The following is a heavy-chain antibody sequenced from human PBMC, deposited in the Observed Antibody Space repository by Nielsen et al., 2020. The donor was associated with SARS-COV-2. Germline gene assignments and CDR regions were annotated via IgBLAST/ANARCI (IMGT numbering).Heavy chain of an antibody. D-gene: IGHD2-8*01. CDR2: ISSSSSTI. Sequence: GESLKISCAASGFTFSSYSMNWVRQAPGKGLEWVSYISSSSSTIYYADSVKGRFTISRDNAKNSLYLQMNSLRDEDTAVYYCARDSIYCTNGVCYDYYYYYMDVWGKGTTVTVSS. J-gene: IGHJ6*03. V-gene: IGHV3-48*02. CDR3: ARDSIYCTNGVCYDYYYYYMDV. CDR1: GFTFSSYS.